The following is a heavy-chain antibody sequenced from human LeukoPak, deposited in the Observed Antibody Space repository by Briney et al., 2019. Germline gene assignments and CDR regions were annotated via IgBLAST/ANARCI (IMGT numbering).Heavy chain of an antibody. J-gene: IGHJ4*02. D-gene: IGHD2-15*01. CDR2: IYHSGST. CDR1: GGSISSYY. V-gene: IGHV4-38-2*02. CDR3: ARAGAWDIVVVVAATDPYYFDY. Sequence: PSETLSLTCTVSGGSISSYYWGWIRQPPGKGLEWIGSIYHSGSTYYNPSLKSRVTISVDTSKNQFSLKLSSVTAADTAVYYCARAGAWDIVVVVAATDPYYFDYWGQGTLVTVSS.